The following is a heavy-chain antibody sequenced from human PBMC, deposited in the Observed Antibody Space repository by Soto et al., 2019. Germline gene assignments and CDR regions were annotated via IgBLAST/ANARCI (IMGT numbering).Heavy chain of an antibody. J-gene: IGHJ6*02. CDR3: ARGEEHMDV. CDR1: GFTVSSNY. CDR2: IFAGGST. Sequence: GGSLRLSCAVTGFTVSSNYVSWVRQAAGKGLERVSGIFAGGSTFYADSVKGRFTISRDNSKNTVYFQMNSLRAEDTALYFCARGEEHMDVWGQGTTVTVSS. V-gene: IGHV3-53*01.